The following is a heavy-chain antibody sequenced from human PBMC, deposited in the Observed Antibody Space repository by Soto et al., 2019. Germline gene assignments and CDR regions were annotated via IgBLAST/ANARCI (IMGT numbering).Heavy chain of an antibody. CDR1: GYTFTGYY. V-gene: IGHV1-2*04. CDR3: ARSRYNWNDAPDYYYYGMDG. CDR2: INPNSGGT. D-gene: IGHD1-1*01. Sequence: ASVKVSCKASGYTFTGYYMHWVRQAPGQGLEWMGWINPNSGGTNYAQKFQGWVTMTRDTSISTAYMELSRLRSDDTAVYYCARSRYNWNDAPDYYYYGMDGWGQGTTVTVSS. J-gene: IGHJ6*02.